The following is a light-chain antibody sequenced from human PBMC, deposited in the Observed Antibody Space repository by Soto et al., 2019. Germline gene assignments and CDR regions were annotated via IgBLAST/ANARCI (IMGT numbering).Light chain of an antibody. Sequence: QAVVTQEPSFSVSPGGTVTLTCGLSSGSVSTSYYPSWHQQTPGQAPRTLIYSTNIRSSGVPDRFSGSILGNKAALTITGAQADDECDYYCVLYVGSGIWVFGGGTQLTVL. J-gene: IGLJ3*02. V-gene: IGLV8-61*01. CDR1: SGSVSTSYY. CDR3: VLYVGSGIWV. CDR2: STN.